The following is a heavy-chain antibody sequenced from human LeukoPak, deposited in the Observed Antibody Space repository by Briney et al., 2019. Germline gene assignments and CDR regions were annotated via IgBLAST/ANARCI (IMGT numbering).Heavy chain of an antibody. CDR2: IYYSENT. CDR1: GGSISSYY. J-gene: IGHJ4*02. V-gene: IGHV4-59*08. CDR3: VDYSVYSKGY. Sequence: KPSETLSLTCTVSGGSISSYYWSWIRQPPGKGLEWIGYIYYSENTNYNPSLKSRATISVDTSKNQFSLKLTSVTAADTAVYYCVDYSVYSKGYWGQGTLVTVSS. D-gene: IGHD4-11*01.